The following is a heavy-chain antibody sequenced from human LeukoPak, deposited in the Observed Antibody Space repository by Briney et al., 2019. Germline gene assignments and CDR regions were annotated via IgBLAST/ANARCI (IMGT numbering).Heavy chain of an antibody. CDR3: ARVSGYDSSGYPPVNWFDP. J-gene: IGHJ5*02. CDR1: GGSFSGHS. Sequence: SETLSLTCAVYGGSFSGHSWSWIRQPPGKGLEWIGEVIHGGSTNYNPSLKSRVIISLDTSKNQFSLKLSSVTAADTAVYYCARVSGYDSSGYPPVNWFDPWGQGTLVTVSS. D-gene: IGHD3-22*01. CDR2: VIHGGST. V-gene: IGHV4-34*12.